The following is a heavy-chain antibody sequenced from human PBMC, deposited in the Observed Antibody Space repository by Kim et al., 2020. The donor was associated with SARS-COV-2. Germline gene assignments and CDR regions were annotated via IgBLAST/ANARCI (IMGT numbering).Heavy chain of an antibody. V-gene: IGHV7-4-1*02. CDR1: GYTFTSYA. CDR2: INTNTGNP. D-gene: IGHD3-9*01. Sequence: ASVKVSCKASGYTFTSYAMNWVRQAPGQGLEWMGWINTNTGNPTYAQGFTGRFVFSLDTSVSTAYLQISSLKAEDTAVYYCARADYDILTGYLNWFDPWGQGTLVTVSS. J-gene: IGHJ5*02. CDR3: ARADYDILTGYLNWFDP.